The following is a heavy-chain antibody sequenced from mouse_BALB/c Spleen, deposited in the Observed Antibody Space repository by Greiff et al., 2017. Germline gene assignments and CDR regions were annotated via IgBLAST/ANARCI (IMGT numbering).Heavy chain of an antibody. J-gene: IGHJ4*01. CDR1: GFTFSSFG. CDR2: ISSGSSTI. D-gene: IGHD2-4*01. V-gene: IGHV5-17*02. Sequence: EVQVVESGGGLVQPGGSRKLSCAASGFTFSSFGMHWVRQAPEKGLEWVAYISSGSSTIYYADTVKGRFTISRDNPKNTLFLQMTSLRSEDTAMYYCARYYDYDGGPMDYWGQGTSVTVSS. CDR3: ARYYDYDGGPMDY.